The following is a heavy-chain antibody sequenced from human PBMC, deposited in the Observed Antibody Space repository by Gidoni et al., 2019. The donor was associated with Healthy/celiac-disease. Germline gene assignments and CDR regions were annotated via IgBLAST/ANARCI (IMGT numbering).Heavy chain of an antibody. J-gene: IGHJ4*02. D-gene: IGHD6-13*01. CDR2: ISSSSSYI. Sequence: EVQLVESGGGLVKPGGSLRLSCAASGFPFSSYSMNWVRQAPGKGLEWVSYISSSSSYIYYADSVKGRFTISRDNAKNSRYLQMNSLRAEDTAVYYCARALYSSSWDFDYWGQGTLVTVSS. CDR1: GFPFSSYS. V-gene: IGHV3-21*01. CDR3: ARALYSSSWDFDY.